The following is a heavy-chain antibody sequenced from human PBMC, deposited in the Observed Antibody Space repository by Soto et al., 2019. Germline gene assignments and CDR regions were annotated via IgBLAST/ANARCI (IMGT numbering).Heavy chain of an antibody. CDR1: GGSISSGGYY. V-gene: IGHV4-31*03. CDR3: ARDYWGSYLALDV. J-gene: IGHJ6*04. D-gene: IGHD3-16*02. CDR2: IYYSGST. Sequence: SETLSLTCTVSGGSISSGGYYWSWIRQHPGKGLEWIGYIYYSGSTYYNPSLKSRVTISVDTSKNQFSLKLSSVTAADTAVYYCARDYWGSYLALDVWGKGTTVTVSS.